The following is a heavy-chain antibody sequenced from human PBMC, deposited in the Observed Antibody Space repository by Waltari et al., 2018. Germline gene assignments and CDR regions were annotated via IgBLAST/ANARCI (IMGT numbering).Heavy chain of an antibody. D-gene: IGHD5-12*01. CDR3: AKGGGWLQDY. Sequence: EVQLVESGGGLAQPGGSLRLSCVASGFTVSSYGMHWVRQAPGKGLVWVSRINSDGSTTNYADSVKGRFTISRDNAKNTLYLQMNSLRAEDTAVYYCAKGGGWLQDYWGQGTLVTVSS. CDR2: INSDGSTT. V-gene: IGHV3-74*01. J-gene: IGHJ4*02. CDR1: GFTVSSYG.